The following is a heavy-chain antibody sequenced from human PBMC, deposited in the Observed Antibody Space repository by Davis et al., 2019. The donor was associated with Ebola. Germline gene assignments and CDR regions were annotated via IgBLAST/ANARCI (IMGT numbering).Heavy chain of an antibody. CDR3: ARDGDYDYGMDV. V-gene: IGHV1-18*01. Sequence: KLQGRVTMTTDTSTSTAYMELRSLRSDDTAVYYCARDGDYDYGMDVWGQGTTVTVSS. D-gene: IGHD3-16*01. J-gene: IGHJ6*02.